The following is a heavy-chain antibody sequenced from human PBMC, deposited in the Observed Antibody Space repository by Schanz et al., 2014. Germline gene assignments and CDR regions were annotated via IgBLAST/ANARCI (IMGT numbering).Heavy chain of an antibody. Sequence: QVQLQQWGAGLLKPSETLSLTCAVYGGPFSGYFWSWIRQSPGRGLEWIGYIFYSGSTNYNPSLKSRVTMSVDTSKNQVSLKLRSLTAADTAVYYCAGVVGIVVVPAGQGGWFDTWGQGTLVTVSS. CDR1: GGPFSGYF. J-gene: IGHJ5*02. CDR2: IFYSGST. V-gene: IGHV4-34*11. D-gene: IGHD2-2*01. CDR3: AGVVGIVVVPAGQGGWFDT.